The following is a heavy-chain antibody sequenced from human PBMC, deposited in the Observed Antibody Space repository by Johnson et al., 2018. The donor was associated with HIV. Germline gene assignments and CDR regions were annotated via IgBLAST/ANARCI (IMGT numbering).Heavy chain of an antibody. V-gene: IGHV3-23*04. CDR1: GFTFSNYA. J-gene: IGHJ3*01. D-gene: IGHD1-1*01. CDR2: ISGSGHLI. Sequence: EVQLVESGGDLVQPGGSLRLSCAASGFTFSNYAMTWVRQAPGKGLEWVSTISGSGHLIYYADSVKGRFTISRDNSRNTLYRQMNSLRAGDTARYYFAKDRHNDWNRPFRAFDVWGHVTVVTVSS. CDR3: AKDRHNDWNRPFRAFDV.